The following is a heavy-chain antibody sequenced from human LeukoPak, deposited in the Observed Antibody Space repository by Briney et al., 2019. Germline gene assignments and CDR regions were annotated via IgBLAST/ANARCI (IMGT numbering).Heavy chain of an antibody. CDR3: ARDPGHDAYSWFDP. J-gene: IGHJ5*02. CDR1: GYTFTSYG. CDR2: ISAYNGNT. Sequence: ASVKVPCKASGYTFTSYGISWVRQAPGQGLEWMGWISAYNGNTNYAQKLQGRVTMTTDTSTSTAYMELRSLRSDDTAVYYCARDPGHDAYSWFDPWGQGTLVTVSS. V-gene: IGHV1-18*01. D-gene: IGHD2-21*01.